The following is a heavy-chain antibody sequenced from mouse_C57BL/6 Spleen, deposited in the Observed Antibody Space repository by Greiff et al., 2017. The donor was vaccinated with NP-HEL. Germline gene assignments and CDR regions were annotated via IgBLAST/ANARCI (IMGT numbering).Heavy chain of an antibody. CDR2: IDPSDSYT. J-gene: IGHJ2*01. D-gene: IGHD2-4*01. CDR3: ARWEYDYLYYFDY. Sequence: QVQLQQPGAELVKPGASVKLSCKASGYTFTSYWMQWVKQRPGQGLEWIGEIDPSDSYTNYNQKFKGKATLTVDTSSSTAYMQLSSLTSEDSAVYYCARWEYDYLYYFDYWGQGTTLTVSS. V-gene: IGHV1-50*01. CDR1: GYTFTSYW.